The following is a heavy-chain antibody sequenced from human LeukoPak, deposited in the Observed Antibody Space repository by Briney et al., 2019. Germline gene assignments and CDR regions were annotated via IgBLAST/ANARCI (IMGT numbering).Heavy chain of an antibody. D-gene: IGHD3-10*01. CDR2: ISGSGGST. J-gene: IGHJ4*02. CDR3: AKEANLAGYFDF. Sequence: GGSLRLSCAPSGFTFSSYAMRWVRQAPGKGLEWISSISGSGGSTNSADSVKGRFTISRDNSKNTLYLQMNSLRAEDTAVYYCAKEANLAGYFDFWGQGTLVTVSS. CDR1: GFTFSSYA. V-gene: IGHV3-23*01.